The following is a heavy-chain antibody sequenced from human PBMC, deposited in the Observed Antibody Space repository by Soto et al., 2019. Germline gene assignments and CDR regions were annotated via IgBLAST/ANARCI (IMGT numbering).Heavy chain of an antibody. V-gene: IGHV3-21*02. J-gene: IGHJ3*01. D-gene: IGHD1-1*01. CDR3: ARSLFSRPGNDAFDV. CDR1: GFTFSTYG. CDR2: IGRVITAM. Sequence: EVQLVESGGGLVKPGGSLRLSCAASGFTFSTYGMTWVRQAPGKGLEWVSSIGRVITAMFYSASVKGRFAVSRDNAKNSLFLQLNSLRVEDTAFYYCARSLFSRPGNDAFDVWGQGTVVTVSS.